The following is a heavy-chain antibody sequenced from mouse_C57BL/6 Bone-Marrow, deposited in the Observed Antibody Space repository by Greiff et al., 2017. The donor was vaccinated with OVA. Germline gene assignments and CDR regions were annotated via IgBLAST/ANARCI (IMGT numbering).Heavy chain of an antibody. D-gene: IGHD1-1*02. CDR1: GYTFTSYW. CDR2: IDPSDSYT. J-gene: IGHJ2*01. Sequence: VQLQESGAELVKPGASVKLSCKASGYTFTSYWMQWVKQRPGQGLEWIGEIDPSDSYTNYNQKFKGKATLTVDTSSSTAYMQLSSLTSEDSAVYYCARRGGDYGYWGQGTTLTVSS. V-gene: IGHV1-50*01. CDR3: ARRGGDYGY.